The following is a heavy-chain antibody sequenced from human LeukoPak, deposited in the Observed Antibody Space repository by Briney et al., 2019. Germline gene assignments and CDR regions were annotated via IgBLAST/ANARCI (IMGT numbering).Heavy chain of an antibody. V-gene: IGHV4-39*01. D-gene: IGHD2-2*02. CDR3: ARTVVPAAIPLYYYYYMDV. CDR2: IYYSGST. J-gene: IGHJ6*03. Sequence: SETLSLTCTVSGGSISSSSYYWGWIRQPPGKGLEWIGSIYYSGSTYYNPSLKSRVTISEDTSKNQFSLKLSSVTAADTAVYYCARTVVPAAIPLYYYYYMDVWGKGTTVTVSS. CDR1: GGSISSSSYY.